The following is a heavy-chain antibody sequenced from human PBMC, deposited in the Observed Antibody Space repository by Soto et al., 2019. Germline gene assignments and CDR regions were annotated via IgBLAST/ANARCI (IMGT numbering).Heavy chain of an antibody. Sequence: GASVEVSGKGFGYTFTSYYIYWVLQATGQGLEWMGWMNPNTGNSAYAQKFQGRVTVTSDTSINTVHMELSSLRSEDTAVYYCARRAETNGWNGFGADKYYFDFWGQGTLVTVSS. V-gene: IGHV1-8*01. D-gene: IGHD1-1*01. CDR3: ARRAETNGWNGFGADKYYFDF. CDR2: MNPNTGNS. CDR1: GYTFTSYY. J-gene: IGHJ4*02.